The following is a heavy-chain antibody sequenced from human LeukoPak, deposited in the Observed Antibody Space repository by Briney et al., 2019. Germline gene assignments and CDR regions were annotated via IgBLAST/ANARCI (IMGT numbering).Heavy chain of an antibody. CDR1: GYSFTSYW. J-gene: IGHJ5*02. D-gene: IGHD3-10*01. CDR2: IYPGDSDT. Sequence: GESLKISCKGSGYSFTSYWIGWVRQMPGKGLEWMGIIYPGDSDTRYSPSFQGQITISADKSISTAYLQWSSLKASDTAMYYCARQSDYYGSGITTGLTWFDPWGQGTLVTVSS. V-gene: IGHV5-51*01. CDR3: ARQSDYYGSGITTGLTWFDP.